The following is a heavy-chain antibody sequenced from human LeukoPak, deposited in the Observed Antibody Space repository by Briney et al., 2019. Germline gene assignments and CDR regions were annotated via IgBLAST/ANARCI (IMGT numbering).Heavy chain of an antibody. CDR2: ISSSGSTI. CDR1: GFAFSDYY. D-gene: IGHD2-2*01. CDR3: ARDVLDCSSTSCSNYYYYYMDV. J-gene: IGHJ6*03. V-gene: IGHV3-11*01. Sequence: PGGSLRLTHAASGFAFSDYYMSWIRQAPGKGLEWVSYISSSGSTIYYADSVKGRFTISRDNAKNSLYLQMNSLRAEDTAVYYCARDVLDCSSTSCSNYYYYYMDVWGKGTTVTVSS.